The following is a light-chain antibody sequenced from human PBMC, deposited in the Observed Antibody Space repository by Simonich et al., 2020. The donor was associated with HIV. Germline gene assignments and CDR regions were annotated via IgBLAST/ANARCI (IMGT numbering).Light chain of an antibody. V-gene: IGKV4-1*01. CDR3: QQYYSIPYT. J-gene: IGKJ2*01. Sequence: DIVMTQSPDSLAVSLGERATINCKSSQSVLYSSSNKNDLAWYQQKPGQPPKLLIYWASTRESGVPDRFSGSGSGTVFTLTFSRLQAEDVAVYYCQQYYSIPYTFGQGTKLEIK. CDR1: QSVLYSSSNKND. CDR2: WAS.